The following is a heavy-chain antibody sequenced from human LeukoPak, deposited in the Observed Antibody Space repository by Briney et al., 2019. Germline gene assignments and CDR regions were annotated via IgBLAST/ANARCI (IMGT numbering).Heavy chain of an antibody. CDR1: GYSFTSYW. CDR2: FYPGDSDT. D-gene: IGHD2-2*01. V-gene: IGHV5-51*01. Sequence: GESLKISCKGSGYSFTSYWIGWVRQMPGKGLEWMGIFYPGDSDTRYSPSFQGQVTISADKSISTAYLQWSSLKASDTAMYYCARTHCSSTSCYSDGWFDPWGQGTLVTVSS. CDR3: ARTHCSSTSCYSDGWFDP. J-gene: IGHJ5*02.